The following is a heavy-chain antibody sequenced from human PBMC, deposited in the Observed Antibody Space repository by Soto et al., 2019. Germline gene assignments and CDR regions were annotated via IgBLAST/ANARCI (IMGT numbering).Heavy chain of an antibody. J-gene: IGHJ6*02. D-gene: IGHD3-3*01. CDR1: GDSVTSHY. V-gene: IGHV4-59*02. CDR2: MHYTGFS. CDR3: ASGSWSGYLSGMDV. Sequence: SETLSLTCSFSGDSVTSHYLTWILQSPEKGLEWIGYMHYTGFSHYNPSLKSRLTISVDTSKNQFSLKLSSVTAADTAVYYCASGSWSGYLSGMDVWGQGTTVTVSS.